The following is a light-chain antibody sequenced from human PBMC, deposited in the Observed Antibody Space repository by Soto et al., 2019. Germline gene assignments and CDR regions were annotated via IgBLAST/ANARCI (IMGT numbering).Light chain of an antibody. CDR2: DGS. CDR1: QSVSSY. CDR3: QQRSTWPAT. V-gene: IGKV3-11*01. J-gene: IGKJ1*01. Sequence: EIVLTQSPATLSLSXXEXGTLACRAXQSVSSYLAWYQQKPGQAPRLLIYDGSNRATGIPARFSGSGSGTDFTLTISILEPEDFAVYYCQQRSTWPATXGQGTKVEIK.